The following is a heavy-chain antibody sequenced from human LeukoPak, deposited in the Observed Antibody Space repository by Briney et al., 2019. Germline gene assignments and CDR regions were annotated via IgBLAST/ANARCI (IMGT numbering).Heavy chain of an antibody. V-gene: IGHV3-23*01. CDR1: GFTFSSYA. Sequence: EGSLRLSCAASGFTFSSYAMSWVRQAPGKGLEWVSAISGSGGSTYYADSVKGRFPISRDNSKNTLYLQMNSLRAEDTAVYYCAKDLPTDYYGSGSYAHNYWGQGTLVTVSS. D-gene: IGHD3-10*01. J-gene: IGHJ4*02. CDR2: ISGSGGST. CDR3: AKDLPTDYYGSGSYAHNY.